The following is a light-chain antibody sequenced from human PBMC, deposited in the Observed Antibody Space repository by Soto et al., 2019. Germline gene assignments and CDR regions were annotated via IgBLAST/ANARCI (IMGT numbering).Light chain of an antibody. CDR1: RRDVGNNY. J-gene: IGLJ1*01. Sequence: QSALTQPPSASGSPGQSVTITCTGTRRDVGNNYVSWYQQHPGKAPKMMIYEVSKRPSGVSDRFSGSKSDYTASLTVSGLQPEDEADYYCCSYAGTTAVFGTGTKLTVL. CDR2: EVS. CDR3: CSYAGTTAV. V-gene: IGLV2-8*01.